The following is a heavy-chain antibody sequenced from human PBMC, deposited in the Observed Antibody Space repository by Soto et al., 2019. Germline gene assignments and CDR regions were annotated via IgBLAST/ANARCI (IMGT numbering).Heavy chain of an antibody. Sequence: QVQLVQSGAEVKKPGSSVKVSCKASGGTFINYAFSWVRQTPGQGLDWMGGIVPLFGTANYAQKFQGRVTITADASTPTAYMELSSLRSEDTAVYYCARGNEYNHYYLDYWGQGTLVTVSS. CDR1: GGTFINYA. J-gene: IGHJ4*02. V-gene: IGHV1-69*01. CDR3: ARGNEYNHYYLDY. CDR2: IVPLFGTA. D-gene: IGHD1-1*01.